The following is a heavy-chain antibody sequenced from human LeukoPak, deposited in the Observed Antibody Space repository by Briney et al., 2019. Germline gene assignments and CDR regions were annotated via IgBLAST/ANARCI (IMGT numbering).Heavy chain of an antibody. V-gene: IGHV3-11*01. CDR1: GFTFSDYY. CDR3: AAVASSWYPFDY. J-gene: IGHJ4*02. D-gene: IGHD6-13*01. Sequence: GGSLRLSCAASGFTFSDYYMSWIRQAPGKGLEWVSYISSSGSTIYYADSVKGRFTISRDNAKNSLYLQMNSLRAEDTAVYYRAAVASSWYPFDYWGQGTLVTVSS. CDR2: ISSSGSTI.